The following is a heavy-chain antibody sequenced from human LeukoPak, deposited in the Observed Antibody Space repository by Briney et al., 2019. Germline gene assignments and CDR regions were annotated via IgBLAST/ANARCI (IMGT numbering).Heavy chain of an antibody. Sequence: PSQTLSLTCSVSGASITTGGYYWSWIRQHPGKGLEWIGYIYYSGSTYYNPSLKSRVTISVDTSKNQFSLKLSSVTAADTAVYYCARGRDLRWFDYWGQGTLVTVSS. CDR3: ARGRDLRWFDY. CDR2: IYYSGST. J-gene: IGHJ4*02. CDR1: GASITTGGYY. D-gene: IGHD4-17*01. V-gene: IGHV4-31*02.